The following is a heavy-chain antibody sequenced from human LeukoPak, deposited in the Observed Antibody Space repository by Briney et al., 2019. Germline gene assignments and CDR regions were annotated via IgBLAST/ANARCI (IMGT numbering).Heavy chain of an antibody. CDR1: GYTFTSYY. D-gene: IGHD3-10*01. V-gene: IGHV1-2*02. J-gene: IGHJ4*02. Sequence: GASVKVSCKASGYTFTSYYMHWVRQAPGQGLEWMGWINPDSGGTNYAQKFQGRVTMTRDTSISTAYMELSRLRSDDTAVYYCARSHGSGRPFDYWGQGTLVTVSS. CDR3: ARSHGSGRPFDY. CDR2: INPDSGGT.